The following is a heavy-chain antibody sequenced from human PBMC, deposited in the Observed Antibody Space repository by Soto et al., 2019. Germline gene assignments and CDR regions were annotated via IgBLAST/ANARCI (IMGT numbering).Heavy chain of an antibody. Sequence: SETLSLTCTVSGGSVSSGSYYWSWIRQPPGKGLEWIGYIYYSGSTNYNPSLKSRVTISVDTSKNQFSLKLSSVTAADTAVYYCARVVIVVVTPNWFDPWGQGTLVTVSS. J-gene: IGHJ5*02. CDR2: IYYSGST. CDR1: GGSVSSGSYY. CDR3: ARVVIVVVTPNWFDP. D-gene: IGHD3-22*01. V-gene: IGHV4-61*01.